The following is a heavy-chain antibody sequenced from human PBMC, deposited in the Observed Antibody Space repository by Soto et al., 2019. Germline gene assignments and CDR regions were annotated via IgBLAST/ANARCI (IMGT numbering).Heavy chain of an antibody. J-gene: IGHJ4*02. CDR1: GFTFSNYA. D-gene: IGHD3-22*01. CDR3: AKSRYSDSSGDFYDY. CDR2: IGGSGRTT. Sequence: EVQLLESGGGLVQPGGSLRLSCAASGFTFSNYAMSWVRQAPGKGLEWVSGIGGSGRTTYYADSVKGRFTISRDNYNNTLFLQMNSLRAEDTAVYYCAKSRYSDSSGDFYDYWGQGTLVTVSS. V-gene: IGHV3-23*01.